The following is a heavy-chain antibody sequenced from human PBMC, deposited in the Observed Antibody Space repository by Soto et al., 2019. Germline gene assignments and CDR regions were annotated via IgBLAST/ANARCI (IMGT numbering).Heavy chain of an antibody. Sequence: EVQLVESGGGLVVPGGSLRLSCGGSGFSFSRYAMGWVRQAPGKGLEWVSSISDGGGYIHYADSVKGRFTIARDNAKNSVFLQLKSLRAEDLGVYYCGESPRTVTSYTIGAGVDVWG. J-gene: IGHJ3*01. CDR3: GESPRTVTSYTIGAGVDV. V-gene: IGHV3-21*04. CDR1: GFSFSRYA. CDR2: ISDGGGYI. D-gene: IGHD4-17*01.